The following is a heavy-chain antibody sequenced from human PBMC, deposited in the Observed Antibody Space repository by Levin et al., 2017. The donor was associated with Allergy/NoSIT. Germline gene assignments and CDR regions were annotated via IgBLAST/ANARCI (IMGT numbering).Heavy chain of an antibody. J-gene: IGHJ4*02. Sequence: SETLSLTCSVSGASISSITCYWGWVRQPPGKGLEFIGGVYFDETTYYNPSLESRVTIFVDTSKSQFSLRLSSVTAADTALYYCARLKMIRGVVDYWGQATLVTVSS. V-gene: IGHV4-39*01. CDR2: VYFDETT. CDR1: GASISSITCY. D-gene: IGHD3-10*01. CDR3: ARLKMIRGVVDY.